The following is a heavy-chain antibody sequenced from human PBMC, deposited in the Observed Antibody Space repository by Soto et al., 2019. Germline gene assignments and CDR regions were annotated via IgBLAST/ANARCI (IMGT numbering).Heavy chain of an antibody. Sequence: PSETLSLNCTVFGGSISSYYWSWIRHPPGKGLEWIGYIYYSGITNYNPSLKNRVTISVDTSKNQFSLKLSSVTAADTAVYYCARSGSRSTGFHAFDIWGQGTMVTVS. CDR2: IYYSGIT. CDR1: GGSISSYY. V-gene: IGHV4-59*01. CDR3: ARSGSRSTGFHAFDI. J-gene: IGHJ3*02. D-gene: IGHD2-15*01.